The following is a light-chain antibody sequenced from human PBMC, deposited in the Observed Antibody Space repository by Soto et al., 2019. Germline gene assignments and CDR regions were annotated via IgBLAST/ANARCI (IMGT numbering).Light chain of an antibody. CDR2: GAS. J-gene: IGKJ1*01. V-gene: IGKV3-15*01. CDR1: QSVSSN. CDR3: QQYNNWPWT. Sequence: EIVMTQSPATLSVSPGERATLSCRASQSVSSNLAWYQQKHGQAPRXLIYGASTRATGIPARFSGSGSGTELTLTISSLQSEDFEVYYCQQYNNWPWTFGQGTKVDIK.